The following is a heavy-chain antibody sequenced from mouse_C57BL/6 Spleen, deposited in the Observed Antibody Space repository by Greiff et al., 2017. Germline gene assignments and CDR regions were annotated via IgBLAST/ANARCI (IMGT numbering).Heavy chain of an antibody. D-gene: IGHD2-2*01. CDR3: ARSGLWLRRDYYAMDV. V-gene: IGHV1-78*01. Sequence: QVQLQQSDAELVKPGASVKISCKVSGYTFTDHTIHWMKQRPEQGLEWIGYIYPRDGSTKYNEKFKGKATLTADKSSSTSYLQLNSLTSEDSAVYFCARSGLWLRRDYYAMDVWGQGTSVTVSS. CDR1: GYTFTDHT. J-gene: IGHJ4*01. CDR2: IYPRDGST.